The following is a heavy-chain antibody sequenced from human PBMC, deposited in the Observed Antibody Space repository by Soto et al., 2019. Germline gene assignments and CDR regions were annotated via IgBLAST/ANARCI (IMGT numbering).Heavy chain of an antibody. V-gene: IGHV3-48*01. D-gene: IGHD3-16*02. CDR1: GFTFSSYS. J-gene: IGHJ4*02. Sequence: GGSLRLSCAASGFTFSSYSMNWVRQAPGKGLEWVSYISSSSSTIYYADSVKGRFTISRDNAKNSLYLQMNSLRAEDTAVYYCARDVPNDYIWGSCRRTYDYWGQGTLVTVSS. CDR2: ISSSSSTI. CDR3: ARDVPNDYIWGSCRRTYDY.